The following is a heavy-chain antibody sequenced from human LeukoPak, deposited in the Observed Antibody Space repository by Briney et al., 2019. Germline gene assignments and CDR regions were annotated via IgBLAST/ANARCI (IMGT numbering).Heavy chain of an antibody. CDR3: ARGVWSSHNKEYFFDY. CDR2: INAGNGKT. J-gene: IGHJ4*02. D-gene: IGHD6-19*01. V-gene: IGHV1-3*01. CDR1: GGTFSSYA. Sequence: GASVKVSCKASGGTFSSYAISWVRQAPGQGLEWMGWINAGNGKTKYSQKFQDRVTITRDTSASTAYMELNSLRSEDTAVYYCARGVWSSHNKEYFFDYWGQGTLVTVSS.